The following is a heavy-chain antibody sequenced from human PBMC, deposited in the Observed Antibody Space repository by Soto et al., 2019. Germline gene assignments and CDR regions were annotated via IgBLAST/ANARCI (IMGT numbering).Heavy chain of an antibody. Sequence: TSETLSLTCTVSGGSISSGGYYWSWIRQHPGKGLEWIGYIYYSGSTYYNPSLKSRVTISVDTSKNQFSLKLSSVTAADTAVYYCARDVVEMGTPNNVYYYHGMDGWGQGTTVTVSS. J-gene: IGHJ6*02. CDR2: IYYSGST. V-gene: IGHV4-31*03. CDR3: ARDVVEMGTPNNVYYYHGMDG. CDR1: GGSISSGGYY. D-gene: IGHD2-2*01.